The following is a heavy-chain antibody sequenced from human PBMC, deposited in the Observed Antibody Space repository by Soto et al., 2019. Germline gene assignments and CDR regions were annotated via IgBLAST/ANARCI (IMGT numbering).Heavy chain of an antibody. CDR3: ARDQLEGNWFDP. CDR1: GGSISSGGYS. V-gene: IGHV4-30-2*01. J-gene: IGHJ5*02. CDR2: IYHSGNT. D-gene: IGHD1-1*01. Sequence: SETLSLTCAVSGGSISSGGYSWNWIRQPPGKGLEWIGYIYHSGNTLYNPSLKSRVTTSVDKSKNQFSLKLSSVTAADTAVYYCARDQLEGNWFDPWGQGTLVTVSS.